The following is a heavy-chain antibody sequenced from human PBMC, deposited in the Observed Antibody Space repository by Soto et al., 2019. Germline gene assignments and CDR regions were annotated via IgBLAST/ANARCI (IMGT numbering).Heavy chain of an antibody. V-gene: IGHV3-74*01. CDR3: ASSTRGGFFDL. CDR2: INPTGSST. Sequence: EVQLVESGGGLVQPGGSLRLSCATSGFTFSSYWMHWVRQAPGKGLVWVIRINPTGSSTNYADSVKGRFTISRDNTKSAFSLQMNSLRAEDTAVYYCASSTRGGFFDLWGRGTLVPVSS. CDR1: GFTFSSYW. J-gene: IGHJ2*01. D-gene: IGHD3-3*01.